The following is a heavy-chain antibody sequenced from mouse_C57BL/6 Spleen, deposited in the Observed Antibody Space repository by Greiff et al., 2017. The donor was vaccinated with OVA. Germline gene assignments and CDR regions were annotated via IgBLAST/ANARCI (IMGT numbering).Heavy chain of an antibody. CDR1: GFTFSDYY. V-gene: IGHV5-12*01. J-gene: IGHJ1*03. CDR3: ARLLPTIGDWYFDV. D-gene: IGHD2-14*01. Sequence: EVKLVESGGGLVQPGGSLKLSCAASGFTFSDYYMYWVRQTPEKRLEWVAYISNGGGSTYYPDTVKGRFTISRDNAKNTLYLQMSRLKSEDTAMYYCARLLPTIGDWYFDVWGTGTTVTVSS. CDR2: ISNGGGST.